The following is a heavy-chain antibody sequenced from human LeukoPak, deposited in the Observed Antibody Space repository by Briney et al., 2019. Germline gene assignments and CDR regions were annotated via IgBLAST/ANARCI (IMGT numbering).Heavy chain of an antibody. CDR1: GGSISSSSYY. V-gene: IGHV4-39*07. CDR2: IYYSGST. Sequence: SETLSLTCTVSGGSISSSSYYWGWIRQPPGKGLEWIGSIYYSGSTYYNPSLKSQVTISVDTSKNQFSLKLSSVTAADTAVYYCARRTYSKARYYMDVWGKGTTVTVSS. CDR3: ARRTYSKARYYMDV. J-gene: IGHJ6*03. D-gene: IGHD4-11*01.